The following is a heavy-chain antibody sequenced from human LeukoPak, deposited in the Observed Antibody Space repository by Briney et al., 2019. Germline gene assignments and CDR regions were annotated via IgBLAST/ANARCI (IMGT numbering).Heavy chain of an antibody. D-gene: IGHD6-6*01. J-gene: IGHJ6*02. CDR2: IIPILGIA. V-gene: IGHV1-69*04. CDR1: GGTFSSYA. CDR3: ARDQPFEYSSPTPYYYGMDV. Sequence: SVKVSCKASGGTFSSYAISWVRQAPAQGLEWMGRIIPILGIANYAQKFQGRVTITADKSTSTAYMELSSLRSEDTAVYYCARDQPFEYSSPTPYYYGMDVWGQGTTVTVSS.